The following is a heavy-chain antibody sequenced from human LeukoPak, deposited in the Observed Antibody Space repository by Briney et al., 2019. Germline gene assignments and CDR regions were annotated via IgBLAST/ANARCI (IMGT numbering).Heavy chain of an antibody. J-gene: IGHJ3*02. V-gene: IGHV3-48*03. CDR2: IGSGGRTI. CDR3: ARENSRDALDI. CDR1: GFTFSSFE. Sequence: GGSLRLSCEGSGFTFSSFEMNWVGQAPGKGLEWLSYIGSGGRTIYYADSVKGRFTISRDNARNSLYLQMNSLRAEDTAVYHCARENSRDALDIWGQGTMVTVSS. D-gene: IGHD2/OR15-2a*01.